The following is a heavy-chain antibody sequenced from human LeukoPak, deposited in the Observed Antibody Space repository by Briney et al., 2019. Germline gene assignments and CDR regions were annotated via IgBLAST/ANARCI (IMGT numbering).Heavy chain of an antibody. V-gene: IGHV4-38-2*02. CDR2: MYQSGST. Sequence: SETLCLTCTVSAYSISSGYYWAWIRQPPGKGLEWIGSMYQSGSTYYNPSLESRVTISEDTSKKQFSLNLSTVTAADTTVYYCATASNTNYYYYMDVWGKGTTVTVSS. CDR3: ATASNTNYYYYMDV. J-gene: IGHJ6*03. CDR1: AYSISSGYY. D-gene: IGHD3-3*01.